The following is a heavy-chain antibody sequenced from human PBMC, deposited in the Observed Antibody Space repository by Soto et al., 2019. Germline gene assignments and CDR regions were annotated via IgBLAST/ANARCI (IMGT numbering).Heavy chain of an antibody. Sequence: ASVKVSCKASGYTFTSYGISWVRQAPGQGLEWMGWISAYNGNTNYAQKLQGRVTMTTDTSTSTAYMELRSLRSDDTAVYYCARARRITIFGVVILDAFDIWGQGTMVTVSS. CDR2: ISAYNGNT. D-gene: IGHD3-3*01. V-gene: IGHV1-18*01. CDR1: GYTFTSYG. CDR3: ARARRITIFGVVILDAFDI. J-gene: IGHJ3*02.